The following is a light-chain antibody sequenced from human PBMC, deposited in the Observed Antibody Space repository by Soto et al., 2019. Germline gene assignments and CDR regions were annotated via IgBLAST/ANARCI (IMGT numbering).Light chain of an antibody. V-gene: IGKV3-15*01. J-gene: IGKJ1*01. CDR1: QSVSNN. CDR2: DAS. Sequence: ILMTQSPATLSVSPGERATLSCRASQSVSNNLAWYQQKPGQAPRLLIYDASTRATGIPARFSGSGSGTEFTLTISVLQSEDFAGYYCQQYNNWPPWTFGQGTKVEIK. CDR3: QQYNNWPPWT.